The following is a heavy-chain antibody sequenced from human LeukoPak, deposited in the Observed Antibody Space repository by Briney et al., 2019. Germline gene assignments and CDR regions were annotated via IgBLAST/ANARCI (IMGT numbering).Heavy chain of an antibody. CDR3: AREVVPWGAFDI. V-gene: IGHV3-30-3*01. Sequence: GGSLRLSCAASGFTFSSYAMHWVRQAPGKGLEWVAVISYDGSNKYYADSVKGRFTISRDNSKNTLYLQMNSLRAEDTAVYYCAREVVPWGAFDIWGQGTMVTVSS. CDR1: GFTFSSYA. CDR2: ISYDGSNK. D-gene: IGHD2-15*01. J-gene: IGHJ3*02.